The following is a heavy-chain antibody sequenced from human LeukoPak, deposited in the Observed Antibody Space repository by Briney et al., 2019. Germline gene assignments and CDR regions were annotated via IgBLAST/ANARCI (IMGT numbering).Heavy chain of an antibody. CDR3: ARDRHSSSWYTWDNWFGP. D-gene: IGHD6-13*01. J-gene: IGHJ5*02. Sequence: LSETLSLTCTVSGGSISSYYWSWIRQPPGKGLEWIGYIYYSGSTNYNPSLKSRVTISVDTSKSQFSLKLSSVTAADTAVYYCARDRHSSSWYTWDNWFGPWGQGTLVTVSS. CDR1: GGSISSYY. V-gene: IGHV4-59*01. CDR2: IYYSGST.